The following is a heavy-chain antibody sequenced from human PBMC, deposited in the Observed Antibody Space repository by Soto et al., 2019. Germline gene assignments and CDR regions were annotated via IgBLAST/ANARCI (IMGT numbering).Heavy chain of an antibody. CDR3: ARGTAYFCPNSDCGLLFKH. Sequence: QVLLQESGPRLVKPSQTLSLSCSVSGDSIDNGASYWNWIRQFPRKGPELPGYIYHSGTPYYIPYSKSRISRSIDTAKYLFSLEMTSVTDADTAISYCARGTAYFCPNSDCGLLFKHWGRGVLVAVSS. CDR2: IYHSGTP. D-gene: IGHD2-8*01. CDR1: GDSIDNGASY. J-gene: IGHJ1*01. V-gene: IGHV4-31*02.